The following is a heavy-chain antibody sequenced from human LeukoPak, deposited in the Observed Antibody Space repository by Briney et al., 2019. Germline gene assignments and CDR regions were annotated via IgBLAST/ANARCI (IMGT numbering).Heavy chain of an antibody. Sequence: ASEKVSCKASGYTFTSYYMHWVRQAPGQGLEWMGIINPSGGSTSYAQKFQGRVTMTRDTSTSTVYMELSSLRSEDTAVYYCAREYSSGWYFGYWGQGTLVTVSS. CDR1: GYTFTSYY. D-gene: IGHD6-19*01. CDR2: INPSGGST. J-gene: IGHJ4*02. V-gene: IGHV1-46*01. CDR3: AREYSSGWYFGY.